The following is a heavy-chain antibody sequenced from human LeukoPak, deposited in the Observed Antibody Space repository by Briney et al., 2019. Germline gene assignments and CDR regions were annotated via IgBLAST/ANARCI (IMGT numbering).Heavy chain of an antibody. CDR3: ARDDSSGFGDAFDI. CDR1: GFTVSSNC. V-gene: IGHV3-66*01. D-gene: IGHD3-22*01. J-gene: IGHJ3*02. Sequence: GGSLRLSCAASGFTVSSNCMSWVRQAPGEGLEWVSVIYSGGSTYYADSVKGRFTISRDNSKKTLYLQMNSLRAEDTAVYYCARDDSSGFGDAFDIWGQGTMVTVSS. CDR2: IYSGGST.